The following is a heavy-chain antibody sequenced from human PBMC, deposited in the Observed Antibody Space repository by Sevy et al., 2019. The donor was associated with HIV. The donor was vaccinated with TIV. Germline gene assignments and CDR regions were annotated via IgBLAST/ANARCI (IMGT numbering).Heavy chain of an antibody. CDR2: TYYRSKWYN. J-gene: IGHJ5*02. CDR1: GDSVSSNSAT. V-gene: IGHV6-1*01. CDR3: ARGSPNWFDP. Sequence: SQTLSLTCAISGDSVSSNSATWNWIRQSPSRGLEWLGRTYYRSKWYNHYAVSVRSRITINPDTSKNHFSLQLNSVTLEDTAVYYCARGSPNWFDPWGQGTLVTVSS.